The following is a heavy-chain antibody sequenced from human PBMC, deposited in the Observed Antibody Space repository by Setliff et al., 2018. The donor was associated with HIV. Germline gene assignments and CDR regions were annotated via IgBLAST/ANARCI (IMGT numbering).Heavy chain of an antibody. CDR2: IYYNGNT. V-gene: IGHV4-59*01. J-gene: IGHJ4*02. CDR3: AREIYGGNSRPFDY. Sequence: SQTLSLTCTISGGSITGYFWSWIRQPPGKGLEWIGYIYYNGNTNYNPSLKSRGTISVDTSKNQFSLKLTSVTAADTAVYYCAREIYGGNSRPFDYWGQGTLVTVSS. D-gene: IGHD4-17*01. CDR1: GGSITGYF.